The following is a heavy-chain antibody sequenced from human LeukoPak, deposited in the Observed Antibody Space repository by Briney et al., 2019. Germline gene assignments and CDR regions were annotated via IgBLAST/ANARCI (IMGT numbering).Heavy chain of an antibody. V-gene: IGHV4-34*01. Sequence: SETLSLTCAVYGGSFSGYYWNWIRQPPGKGLEWIGEINHSGSTNYNPSLKSRVTISVDTSKNQFSLKLGSVTAADTAVYYCARGTSVVGATGDYWGQGTLVTVSS. D-gene: IGHD1-26*01. J-gene: IGHJ4*02. CDR2: INHSGST. CDR3: ARGTSVVGATGDY. CDR1: GGSFSGYY.